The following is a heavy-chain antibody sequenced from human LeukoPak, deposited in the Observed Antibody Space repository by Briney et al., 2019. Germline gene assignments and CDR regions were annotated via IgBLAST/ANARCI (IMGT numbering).Heavy chain of an antibody. V-gene: IGHV1-18*01. CDR1: GYTFTSYG. D-gene: IGHD6-6*01. CDR3: ARDRIAVRPGWFDP. J-gene: IGHJ5*02. CDR2: ISVYNGNT. Sequence: ASVKVSCKASGYTFTSYGISWVRQAPGQGLEWMGWISVYNGNTKYAQNFQGRVTMTTDTSTSTAYMELRSLRSDDTAVYYCARDRIAVRPGWFDPWGQRTLVTISS.